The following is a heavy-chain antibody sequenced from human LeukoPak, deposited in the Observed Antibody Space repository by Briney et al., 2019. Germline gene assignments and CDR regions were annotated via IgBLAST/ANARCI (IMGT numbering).Heavy chain of an antibody. V-gene: IGHV3-33*01. CDR3: TRDTDY. Sequence: GRSLRLSCAASGFTFSTYGMHWVRQAPGKGLEWVAIIWYDGSNKCYADSVKGRFAISRDNSKNTLYLQMNSLRAEDTAVYYCTRDTDYWGQGTLVTVSS. CDR2: IWYDGSNK. J-gene: IGHJ4*02. CDR1: GFTFSTYG.